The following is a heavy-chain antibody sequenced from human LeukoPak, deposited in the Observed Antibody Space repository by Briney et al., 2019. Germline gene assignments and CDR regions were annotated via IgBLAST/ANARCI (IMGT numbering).Heavy chain of an antibody. J-gene: IGHJ4*02. CDR2: IYHTGST. CDR3: ARDKDDYVWGTYRW. D-gene: IGHD3-16*02. CDR1: GYSISSGYY. V-gene: IGHV4-38-2*01. Sequence: SETLSLTCAVSGYSISSGYYWGWVRQAPGKGLEWIGSIYHTGSTDYNPSLKSRLTISVDMSKNQFSLNLRSVTAADTAVYYCARDKDDYVWGTYRWWGQGLLVTVSS.